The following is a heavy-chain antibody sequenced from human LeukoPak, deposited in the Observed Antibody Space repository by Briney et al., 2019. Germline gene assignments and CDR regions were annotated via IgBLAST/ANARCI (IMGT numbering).Heavy chain of an antibody. CDR1: GYTFTAYY. V-gene: IGHV1-2*02. CDR2: ITPDSGT. Sequence: ASVKVSCKASGYTFTAYYMHWVRQAPGQGLEWMGWITPDSGTDYAQKFLGRVTLTWDTSINTAYMEVTSLTYDDTAVYYCAKVPQWLVSYFDYWGQGTLVTVSS. CDR3: AKVPQWLVSYFDY. D-gene: IGHD6-19*01. J-gene: IGHJ4*02.